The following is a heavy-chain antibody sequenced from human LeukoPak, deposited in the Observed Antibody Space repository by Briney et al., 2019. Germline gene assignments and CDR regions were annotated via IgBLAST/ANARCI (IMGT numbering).Heavy chain of an antibody. V-gene: IGHV3-30*18. CDR1: GFTFNNYG. CDR3: AKGPLRGTAAAIDY. CDR2: ISYDGRNI. D-gene: IGHD2-2*01. Sequence: PGKSLRLSCAASGFTFNNYGMHWVRQAPGKGLEWVAVISYDGRNIHYPDSVKGRFTISRDISTDTLWLQMDSLRTEDTAVYYCAKGPLRGTAAAIDYWGQGTLATVSS. J-gene: IGHJ4*02.